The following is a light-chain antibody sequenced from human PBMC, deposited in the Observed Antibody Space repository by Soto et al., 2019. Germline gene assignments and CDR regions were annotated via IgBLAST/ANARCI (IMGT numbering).Light chain of an antibody. CDR2: DAY. CDR3: QQSGNRPPWT. V-gene: IGKV3-11*01. Sequence: EIVMTQSPATLSLSPGESATLSCRASQSVGKYLVWYQQKPGQAPRLLIYDAYNRATGIPATFSGSGSGTDFTLTISSLEPEDVAVYYCQQSGNRPPWTCGQGTKVDIK. CDR1: QSVGKY. J-gene: IGKJ1*01.